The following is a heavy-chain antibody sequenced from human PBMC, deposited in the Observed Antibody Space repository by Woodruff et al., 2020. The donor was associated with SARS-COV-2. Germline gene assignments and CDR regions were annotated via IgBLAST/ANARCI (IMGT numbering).Heavy chain of an antibody. V-gene: IGHV3-74*01. CDR3: VTTTVTTYWYFDL. CDR2: DGSTT. J-gene: IGHJ2*01. Sequence: DGSTTSYADSVKVRFTISRDNAKNTLYLQMNSLRADDTAVYYCVTTTVTTYWYFDLWGRGTLVTVSS. D-gene: IGHD4-17*01.